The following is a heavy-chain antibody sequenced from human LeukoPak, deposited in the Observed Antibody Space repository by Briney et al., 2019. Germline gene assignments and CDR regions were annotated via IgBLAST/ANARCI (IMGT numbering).Heavy chain of an antibody. CDR3: AISLYSTYNYYDY. D-gene: IGHD6-13*01. CDR2: IYTSGST. V-gene: IGHV4-61*02. CDR1: GGSISSSSYY. Sequence: SETLSLTCTVSGGSISSSSYYWSWIRQPAGKGLEWIGRIYTSGSTDYNPSLKSRVTISVDTSRNQFSLSLSSVAAADTAVYYCAISLYSTYNYYDYWGQGILVTVSS. J-gene: IGHJ4*02.